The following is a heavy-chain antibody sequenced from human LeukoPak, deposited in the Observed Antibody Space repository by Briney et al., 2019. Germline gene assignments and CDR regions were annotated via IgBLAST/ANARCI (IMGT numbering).Heavy chain of an antibody. D-gene: IGHD3-22*01. V-gene: IGHV1-69*04. CDR1: GGTFSSYA. Sequence: ASVKVSCKASGGTFSSYAISWVRQAPGQGLEWMGRIIPIFGIANYAQKFQGRITITADKSTSTAYMELSSLRSEDTAVYYCARDSLDYDSSGYWNYWGQGTLVTVSS. CDR2: IIPIFGIA. CDR3: ARDSLDYDSSGYWNY. J-gene: IGHJ4*02.